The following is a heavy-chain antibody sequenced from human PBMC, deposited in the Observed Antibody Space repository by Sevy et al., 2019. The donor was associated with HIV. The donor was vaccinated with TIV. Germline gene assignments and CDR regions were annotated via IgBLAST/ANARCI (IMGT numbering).Heavy chain of an antibody. J-gene: IGHJ5*02. V-gene: IGHV1-2*02. CDR3: ARGIPSRGGFDP. Sequence: ASVKVSCKASGYTFTGYYMHWVRQAPGQGLEWMGWINPNSGGTNYTQKFQGRVTMTRDTSISTAYMELSRLRSDDTAVYYCARGIPSRGGFDPWGQGTLVTVSS. CDR2: INPNSGGT. D-gene: IGHD2-21*01. CDR1: GYTFTGYY.